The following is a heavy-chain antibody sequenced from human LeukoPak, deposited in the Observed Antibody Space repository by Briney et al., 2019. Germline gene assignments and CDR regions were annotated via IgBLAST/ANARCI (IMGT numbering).Heavy chain of an antibody. D-gene: IGHD5-24*01. CDR1: GDSISSSTYY. V-gene: IGHV4-39*01. CDR2: IYYGGST. Sequence: SETLSLTCTVSGDSISSSTYYWGWIRQPPGKGLEWIGSIYYGGSTYYNPSLKSRVTISVDSSKNQFSLKLSFVTAADTAVYYCARQGETATWGYYYYYMDVWGKGTTVTISS. CDR3: ARQGETATWGYYYYYMDV. J-gene: IGHJ6*03.